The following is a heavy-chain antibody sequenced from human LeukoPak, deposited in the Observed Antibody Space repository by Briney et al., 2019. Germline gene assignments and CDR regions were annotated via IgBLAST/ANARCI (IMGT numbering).Heavy chain of an antibody. CDR1: GYTFTGYY. D-gene: IGHD2-2*01. CDR3: ARCRRELLFTEECWFDP. J-gene: IGHJ5*02. Sequence: ASVKVSCKASGYTFTGYYMHWVRQAPGQGLEWMGWISAYNGNTNYAQRLQGRVTMTTDTSTSTAYMELRSLRSDDTAVYYCARCRRELLFTEECWFDPWGQGTLVTVPS. V-gene: IGHV1-18*04. CDR2: ISAYNGNT.